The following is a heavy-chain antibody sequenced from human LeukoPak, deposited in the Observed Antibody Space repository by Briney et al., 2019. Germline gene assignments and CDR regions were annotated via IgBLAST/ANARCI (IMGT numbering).Heavy chain of an antibody. CDR3: SRDLNWSFDY. CDR1: GFTFGDYA. J-gene: IGHJ4*02. CDR2: IRSKAFGGTT. V-gene: IGHV3-49*04. Sequence: GGSLRLSCSDSGFTFGDYALTWVRQAPGKGLEWVGFIRSKAFGGTTEYAASVEGRFSISRDDSKSIAYLQMNSPKTEDTAVYYCSRDLNWSFDYWSQGSLVTVSS. D-gene: IGHD1-1*01.